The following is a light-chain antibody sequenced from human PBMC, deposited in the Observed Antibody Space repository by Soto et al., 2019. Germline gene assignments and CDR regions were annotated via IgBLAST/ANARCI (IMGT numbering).Light chain of an antibody. Sequence: AIQMTQSPSSLSASVGDRVTITCRASQGIRNDLGWYQQKPGKAPKLLIYATSSLQSGVPSRFSGSGSGTDFTLTIGSLQPEDFATYYCLQDYDYPLTFGGGTKVEIK. CDR3: LQDYDYPLT. CDR1: QGIRND. CDR2: ATS. J-gene: IGKJ4*01. V-gene: IGKV1-6*01.